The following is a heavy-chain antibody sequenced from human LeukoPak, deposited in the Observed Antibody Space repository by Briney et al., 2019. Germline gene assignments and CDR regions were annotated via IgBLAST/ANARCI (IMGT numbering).Heavy chain of an antibody. CDR3: AISKYYDFSEAKRYYYYGMDV. J-gene: IGHJ6*02. CDR2: FDPEDGET. V-gene: IGHV1-24*01. Sequence: ASVKVSCKVSGYTLTELSMHWVRQAPGKGLEWMGGFDPEDGETIYAQKFQGRVTMTEDTSTDTAYMELSSLRSEDTAVYYCAISKYYDFSEAKRYYYYGMDVWGQGTTVIVSS. CDR1: GYTLTELS. D-gene: IGHD3-3*01.